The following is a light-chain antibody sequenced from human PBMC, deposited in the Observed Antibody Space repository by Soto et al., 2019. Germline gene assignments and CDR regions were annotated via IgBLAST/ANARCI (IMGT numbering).Light chain of an antibody. CDR1: QSVNIN. CDR2: GAS. CDR3: QQYDNYPYT. V-gene: IGKV3-15*01. J-gene: IGKJ2*01. Sequence: EIVMTQSPATLSVSPGERATLSCRASQSVNINLAWYQQKPGQAPRLLIFGASSRANGIPARFSGSGSGTEFTLTISNLQTEDFAVYYCQQYDNYPYTFGQGTKLEIK.